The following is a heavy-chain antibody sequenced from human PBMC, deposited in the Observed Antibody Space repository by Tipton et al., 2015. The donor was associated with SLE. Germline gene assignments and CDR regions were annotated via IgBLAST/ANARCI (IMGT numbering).Heavy chain of an antibody. CDR1: GGSFSGYY. CDR2: INHSGRT. D-gene: IGHD4-17*01. J-gene: IGHJ4*02. CDR3: ARDWEDYGDYGY. V-gene: IGHV4-34*01. Sequence: TLSLTCAVYGGSFSGYYWSWIRQPPGKGLESLGEINHSGRTNYNPSLKSRVTISVDTSKNQFSLKLSSVTAADTAVYYCARDWEDYGDYGYWGQGSLVTVSS.